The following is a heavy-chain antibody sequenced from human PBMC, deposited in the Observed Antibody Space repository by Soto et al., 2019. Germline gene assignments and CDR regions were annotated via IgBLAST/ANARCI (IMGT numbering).Heavy chain of an antibody. CDR1: GGSFSGYY. CDR3: ARGRVVPLYYYYMDV. J-gene: IGHJ6*03. CDR2: INHSGST. Sequence: QVQLQQWGAGLLKPSETLSLTCAAYGGSFSGYYWSWIRQPPGKGLEWIGEINHSGSTNYNPSLKSRVTISVDTSKNQFSLKLSSVTAADTAVYYCARGRVVPLYYYYMDVWGKGTTVTVSS. V-gene: IGHV4-34*01. D-gene: IGHD2-2*01.